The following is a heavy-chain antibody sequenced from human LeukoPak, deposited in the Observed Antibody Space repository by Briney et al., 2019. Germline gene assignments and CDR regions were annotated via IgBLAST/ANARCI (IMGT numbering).Heavy chain of an antibody. CDR2: ISYDGSNK. J-gene: IGHJ4*02. V-gene: IGHV3-30*03. CDR1: GFTFSSYG. D-gene: IGHD6-13*01. Sequence: PGGSLRLSCAASGFTFSSYGMHWVRQAPGKGLEWVAVISYDGSNKYYADSVKGRFTISRDNSKNTLYLQMNSLRAEDTAMYYCARGGIAAAVDYWGQGTLVTVSS. CDR3: ARGGIAAAVDY.